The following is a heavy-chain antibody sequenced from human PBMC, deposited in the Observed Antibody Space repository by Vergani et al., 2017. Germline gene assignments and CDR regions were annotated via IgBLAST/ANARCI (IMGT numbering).Heavy chain of an antibody. CDR2: INTYTGNP. Sequence: QVQLVQSGSELKKPGASVTVSCKASGYPFTNYVMTWVRQAPGQGLEWMGWINTYTGNPTYAQGFTGQFVFSLDTSVSTAYLQISSLKAEDTAVYYCARDLRGYFDYWGQGTLVTVSS. J-gene: IGHJ4*02. CDR1: GYPFTNYV. V-gene: IGHV7-4-1*02. CDR3: ARDLRGYFDY. D-gene: IGHD6-13*01.